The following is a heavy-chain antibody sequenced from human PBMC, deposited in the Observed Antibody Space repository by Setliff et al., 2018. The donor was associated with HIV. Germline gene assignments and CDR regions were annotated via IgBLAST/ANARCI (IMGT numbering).Heavy chain of an antibody. CDR3: ARGDTYYHDRSGYVKSALDAFDI. D-gene: IGHD3-22*01. J-gene: IGHJ3*02. Sequence: ASVKVSCKASGYTFTGYYIHWVRQAPGQGLEWMGWISAYNGNTNYAQKLQGRVTMTTDTSTSTAYMELRSLRSDDTAVYHCARGDTYYHDRSGYVKSALDAFDIWGRGTLVTVSS. V-gene: IGHV1-18*04. CDR2: ISAYNGNT. CDR1: GYTFTGYY.